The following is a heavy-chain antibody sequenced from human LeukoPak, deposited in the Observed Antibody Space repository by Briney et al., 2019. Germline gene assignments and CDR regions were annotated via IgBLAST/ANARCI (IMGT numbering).Heavy chain of an antibody. CDR3: ARLYCSGGSCYHDC. V-gene: IGHV1-69*01. J-gene: IGHJ4*02. D-gene: IGHD2-15*01. Sequence: SVKVSCKASGGTLSSYAISWVRQAPGQGLEWMGGIIPIFGTANYAQKFQGRVTITADESTSTAYMELSSLRSEDTAVYYCARLYCSGGSCYHDCWGQGTLVTVSS. CDR2: IIPIFGTA. CDR1: GGTLSSYA.